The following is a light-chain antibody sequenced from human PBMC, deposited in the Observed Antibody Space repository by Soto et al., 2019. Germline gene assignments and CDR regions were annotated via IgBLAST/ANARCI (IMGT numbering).Light chain of an antibody. J-gene: IGLJ2*01. CDR2: EVN. CDR1: SSDVGSYDL. V-gene: IGLV2-8*01. CDR3: SSYGGSNNLL. Sequence: QSSLTQPASVSGSPGQSITISCTGTSSDVGSYDLVSWYQQHPDKAPKLLLFEVNKRPSGVPDRFSGSKSGNTASLTVSGLQAEDEADYYCSSYGGSNNLLFGGGTKLTVL.